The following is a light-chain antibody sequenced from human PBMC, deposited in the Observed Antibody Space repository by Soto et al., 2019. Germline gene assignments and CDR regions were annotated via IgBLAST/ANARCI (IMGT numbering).Light chain of an antibody. CDR3: QQANSFPIT. CDR1: QGLKF. Sequence: EIQMTQSPSSVSASVGDTVTITSRSSQGLKFLAWYQQKPGKAPKLLIYEAINLQSGVPPRFSGSGSGTDFTLTISSLQPEDFATYFCQQANSFPITFGQGTRLEVK. V-gene: IGKV1-12*01. J-gene: IGKJ5*01. CDR2: EAI.